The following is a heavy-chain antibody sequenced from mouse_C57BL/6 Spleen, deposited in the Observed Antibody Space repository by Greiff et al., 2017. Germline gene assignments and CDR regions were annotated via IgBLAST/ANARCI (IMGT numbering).Heavy chain of an antibody. CDR3: ARGNYYGSSLYYAMDY. CDR1: GYTFTSYG. V-gene: IGHV1-81*01. Sequence: QVHVKQSGAELARPGASVKLSCKASGYTFTSYGISWVKQRTGQGLEWIGEIYPRSGNTYYNEKFKGKATLTADKSSSTAYMELRSLTSEDSAVYFCARGNYYGSSLYYAMDYWGQGTSVTVSS. J-gene: IGHJ4*01. CDR2: IYPRSGNT. D-gene: IGHD1-1*01.